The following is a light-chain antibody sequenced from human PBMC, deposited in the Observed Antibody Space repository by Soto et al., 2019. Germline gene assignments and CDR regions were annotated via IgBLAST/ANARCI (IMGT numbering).Light chain of an antibody. V-gene: IGKV3D-7*01. CDR2: GAS. CDR3: EQLNTYPLT. J-gene: IGKJ4*01. Sequence: IQSPGTLSFSSGDRATLSCRASQSVSSSYLAWYQQKPGQAPRLLIYGASTSATGIPARFSGSGSGTEFTLTISILQSEAFATYCCEQLNTYPLTFGGGTGLEI. CDR1: QSVSSSY.